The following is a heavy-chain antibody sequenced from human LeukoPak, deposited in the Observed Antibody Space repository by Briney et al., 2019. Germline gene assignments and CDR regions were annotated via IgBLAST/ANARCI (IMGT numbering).Heavy chain of an antibody. V-gene: IGHV3-30*04. CDR1: GFTFNRHA. CDR3: ARSLTGYDAFDI. Sequence: GRSLRLSCAASGFTFNRHAMHWVRQAPGKGLEWVAVISYDKSYKEYTDSVKGRFTISRDNSRSTLFLEMNSLRTEDTAIYYCARSLTGYDAFDIWGQGTRVTVSS. D-gene: IGHD3-9*01. CDR2: ISYDKSYK. J-gene: IGHJ3*02.